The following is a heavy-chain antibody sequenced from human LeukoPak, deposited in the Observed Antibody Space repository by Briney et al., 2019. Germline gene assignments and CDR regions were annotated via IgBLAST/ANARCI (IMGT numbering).Heavy chain of an antibody. CDR3: ARETWYYYDSSGYYPDY. CDR1: GGTVSSYA. D-gene: IGHD3-22*01. J-gene: IGHJ4*02. Sequence: GASVKVSCKASGGTVSSYAIRWVRQAPGQGVEGMGRIIPILGIANYAQKFQGRVTITAYKSTSTAYMELSSLRSADKAVYYCARETWYYYDSSGYYPDYWGQGTLVTVSS. CDR2: IIPILGIA. V-gene: IGHV1-69*04.